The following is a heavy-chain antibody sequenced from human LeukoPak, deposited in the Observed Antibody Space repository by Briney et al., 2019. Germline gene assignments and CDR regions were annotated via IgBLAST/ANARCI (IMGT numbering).Heavy chain of an antibody. CDR1: GYTFTGYY. D-gene: IGHD1-26*01. Sequence: GASVKVSCKASGYTFTGYYLHWVRQAPGQGLEWMGWINPNSGGTHYAQEFQGRVTMTRDTSISTAYLELSRLRSDDTAVYYCASFVEQVGAITFFDYWGQGTLVTVSS. V-gene: IGHV1-2*02. CDR2: INPNSGGT. CDR3: ASFVEQVGAITFFDY. J-gene: IGHJ4*02.